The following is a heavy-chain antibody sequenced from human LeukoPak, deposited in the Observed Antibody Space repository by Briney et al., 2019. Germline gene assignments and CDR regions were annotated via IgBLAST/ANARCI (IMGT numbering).Heavy chain of an antibody. CDR2: IYYSGST. V-gene: IGHV4-59*08. CDR1: GGSISSYY. D-gene: IGHD3-22*01. J-gene: IGHJ3*02. Sequence: SETLSLTCTVSGGSISSYYWSWIRQPPGKGLEWIGYIYYSGSTNYNPSLKSRVTISVDTSKNQFSLKLSSVTAADTAVYYCARLHDSSGKGAFDIWGQGTMVTVSS. CDR3: ARLHDSSGKGAFDI.